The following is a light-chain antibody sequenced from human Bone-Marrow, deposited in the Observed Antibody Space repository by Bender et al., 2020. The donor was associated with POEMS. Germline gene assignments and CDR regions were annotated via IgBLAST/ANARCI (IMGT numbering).Light chain of an antibody. Sequence: QSALTQPASVSGSPGQSITISCPGTSSDVGGYNYVSWYQQYPGKAPKLMISEVSKRPSGVPDRFSGSKSGNTASLTVSGLQAEDEADYYCSSYAGSNHLVFGGGTRLSVL. CDR3: SSYAGSNHLV. CDR2: EVS. V-gene: IGLV2-8*01. J-gene: IGLJ2*01. CDR1: SSDVGGYNY.